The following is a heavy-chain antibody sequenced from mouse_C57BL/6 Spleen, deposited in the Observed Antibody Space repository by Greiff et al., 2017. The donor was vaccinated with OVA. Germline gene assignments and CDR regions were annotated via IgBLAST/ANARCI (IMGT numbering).Heavy chain of an antibody. D-gene: IGHD2-1*01. Sequence: EVQLQQSGPELVKPGASVKISCKASGYTFTDYYMNWVKQSHGKSLEWIGDINPNNGGTSYNQKFKGKATLTVDKSSSTAYMELRSLTSEDSAVYYCARGDYGNYGWFAYWGQGTLVTVSA. CDR2: INPNNGGT. CDR3: ARGDYGNYGWFAY. V-gene: IGHV1-26*01. CDR1: GYTFTDYY. J-gene: IGHJ3*01.